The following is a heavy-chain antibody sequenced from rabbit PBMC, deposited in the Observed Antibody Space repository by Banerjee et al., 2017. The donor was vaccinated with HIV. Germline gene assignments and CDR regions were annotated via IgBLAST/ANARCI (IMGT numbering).Heavy chain of an antibody. J-gene: IGHJ6*01. CDR3: ARDIAIGNRL. D-gene: IGHD5-1*01. CDR2: IYAGSSGST. Sequence: QSLEESGGDLVKPGASLTLTCTASGFSFSSRYWMCWVRQAPGKGLEWIACIYAGSSGSTAYASWAKGRFTISKTSSTTVTLQMTSLTAADTATYFCARDIAIGNRLWGQGTLVTVS. CDR1: GFSFSSRYW. V-gene: IGHV1S40*01.